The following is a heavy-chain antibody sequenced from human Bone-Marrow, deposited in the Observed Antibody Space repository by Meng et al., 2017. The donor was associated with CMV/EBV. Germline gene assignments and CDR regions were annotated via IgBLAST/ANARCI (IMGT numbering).Heavy chain of an antibody. V-gene: IGHV3-48*03. CDR1: GFTFSSYE. Sequence: GESLKISCAASGFTFSSYEMNWVRQAPGKGLEWVSYISSSGSTIYYADSVKGRFTISRDNAKNSLYLQMNSLRAEDTAVYYCARSPGGAAADFYYYGMDVWGQGTTVTVSS. J-gene: IGHJ6*02. CDR2: ISSSGSTI. CDR3: ARSPGGAAADFYYYGMDV. D-gene: IGHD6-13*01.